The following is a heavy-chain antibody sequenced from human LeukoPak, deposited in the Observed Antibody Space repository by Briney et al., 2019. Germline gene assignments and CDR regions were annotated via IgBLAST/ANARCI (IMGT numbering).Heavy chain of an antibody. CDR2: ISSSSSYI. CDR1: GFTFSSYS. Sequence: GGSLRLSCAASGFTFSSYSMNWVRQAPGKGLEWVSSISSSSSYIYYADSVKGRFTISRDNAKNSLYLQMNSLRAEDTAVYYCARDETVIRTGGGFDVWGQGTTVTVSS. J-gene: IGHJ6*02. D-gene: IGHD1-14*01. V-gene: IGHV3-21*01. CDR3: ARDETVIRTGGGFDV.